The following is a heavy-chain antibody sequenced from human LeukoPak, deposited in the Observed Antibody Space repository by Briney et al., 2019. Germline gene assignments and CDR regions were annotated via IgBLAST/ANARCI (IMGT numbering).Heavy chain of an antibody. CDR1: GGSISTSNYY. D-gene: IGHD6-13*01. J-gene: IGHJ6*04. CDR3: ARRGVKQLARGMDV. Sequence: SETLSLTCTVSGGSISTSNYYWGWIRQPPGKGLEWIGNIFYSGSTYYNPSLKSRVTISVDTSKNQLSLKLSSVTAADTAVYYCARRGVKQLARGMDVWGKGTTVTISS. CDR2: IFYSGST. V-gene: IGHV4-39*01.